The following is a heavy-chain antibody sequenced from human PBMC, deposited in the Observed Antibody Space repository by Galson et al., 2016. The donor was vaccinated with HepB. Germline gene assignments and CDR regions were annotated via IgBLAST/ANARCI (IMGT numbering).Heavy chain of an antibody. D-gene: IGHD6-13*01. V-gene: IGHV3-66*01. CDR3: ARNPGASTWG. CDR2: IYSGGNT. J-gene: IGHJ4*02. Sequence: SLRLSCAASGFTVGNNYMSWVRQAPGKGLEWVSLIYSGGNTLYVDSVNGRFSISRDNSKNTLYLQMNSLSAEDTAVYYCARNPGASTWGWGQGTLVTVAS. CDR1: GFTVGNNY.